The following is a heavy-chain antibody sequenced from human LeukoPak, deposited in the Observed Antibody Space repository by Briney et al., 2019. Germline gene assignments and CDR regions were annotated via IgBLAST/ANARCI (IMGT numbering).Heavy chain of an antibody. CDR1: GFTFSSYA. J-gene: IGHJ4*02. Sequence: GGSLRLSCAASGFTFSSYAMHWVRQAPGKGLEWVAVISYDGSNKYYADSVKGRFTISRDNSKNTLYLQMNSLRAEDTAVYYCAFGTTSSTFDYWGQGTLVTVSS. CDR3: AFGTTSSTFDY. D-gene: IGHD1-7*01. CDR2: ISYDGSNK. V-gene: IGHV3-30-3*01.